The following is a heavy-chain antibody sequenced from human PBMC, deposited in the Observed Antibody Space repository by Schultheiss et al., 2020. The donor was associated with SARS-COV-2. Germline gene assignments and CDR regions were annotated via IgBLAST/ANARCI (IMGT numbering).Heavy chain of an antibody. D-gene: IGHD5-18*01. J-gene: IGHJ4*02. V-gene: IGHV3-21*01. CDR1: GFTFDDYA. Sequence: GGSLRLSCAASGFTFDDYAMHWVRQAPGKGLEWVSGISSSSSYIYYADSVKGRFTISRDNAKNSLYLQMNSLRSEDTAVYYCAREDTAMAFDYWGQGTLVTVSS. CDR3: AREDTAMAFDY. CDR2: ISSSSSYI.